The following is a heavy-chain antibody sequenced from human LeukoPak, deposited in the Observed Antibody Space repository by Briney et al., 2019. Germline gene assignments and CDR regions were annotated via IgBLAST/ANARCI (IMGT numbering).Heavy chain of an antibody. V-gene: IGHV3-23*01. CDR1: GFTFTNYA. J-gene: IGHJ4*02. D-gene: IGHD6-13*01. Sequence: GGSLRLSCAASGFTFTNYAMSWVRQAPGKGLEWVSGISGNGGDTYYADSVKGRFTISRDNSKKTMNLQMNSLRAEDTALYYCARDDGVYSSSWYDFDYWGQGTLVTVSS. CDR3: ARDDGVYSSSWYDFDY. CDR2: ISGNGGDT.